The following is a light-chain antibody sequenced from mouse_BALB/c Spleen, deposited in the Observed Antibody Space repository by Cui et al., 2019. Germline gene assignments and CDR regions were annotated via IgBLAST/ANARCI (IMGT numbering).Light chain of an antibody. V-gene: IGKV4-69*01. CDR1: PSVSY. CDR3: HQRSSYT. J-gene: IGKJ4*01. Sequence: QILPQQSPAIMSASPRAKATTTCSASPSVSYMHWYQKKPGSSPKPWIYDTSNLASGFPARFSGSGSGTSYSLIISSMEAEDAATYYCHQRSSYTFGSGTKLEIK. CDR2: DTS.